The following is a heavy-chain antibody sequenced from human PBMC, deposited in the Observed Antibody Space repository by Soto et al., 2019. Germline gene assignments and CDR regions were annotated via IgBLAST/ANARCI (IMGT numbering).Heavy chain of an antibody. V-gene: IGHV3-30*18. CDR1: GFTFSSYG. J-gene: IGHJ6*02. CDR2: ISYDGSNK. CDR3: AKDSTQGMVRGGMDV. D-gene: IGHD3-10*01. Sequence: PGGSLRLSCAASGFTFSSYGMHWVRQAPGKGLEWVAVISYDGSNKYYADSVKGRFTISRDNSKNTLYLQMNSLRAEDTAVYYCAKDSTQGMVRGGMDVWGQGTTVTVSS.